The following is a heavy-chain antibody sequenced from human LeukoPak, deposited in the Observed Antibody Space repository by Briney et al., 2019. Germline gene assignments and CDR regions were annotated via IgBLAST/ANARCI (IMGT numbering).Heavy chain of an antibody. D-gene: IGHD1-20*01. Sequence: ASVKVSCKASGYTFTSYYMHWVRQAPGQGLEWMGIINPSGGSTSYAQKFQDRVTMTRDKSTSTVYMELSSLRSGDTAVYYCARVGVSITGTTRGAFDIWGQGTMVTVSS. CDR1: GYTFTSYY. CDR3: ARVGVSITGTTRGAFDI. V-gene: IGHV1-46*01. CDR2: INPSGGST. J-gene: IGHJ3*02.